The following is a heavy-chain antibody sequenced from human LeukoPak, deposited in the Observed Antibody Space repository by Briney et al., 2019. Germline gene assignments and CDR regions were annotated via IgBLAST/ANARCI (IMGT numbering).Heavy chain of an antibody. V-gene: IGHV3-48*04. CDR2: ISSSGSTI. CDR1: GFAFSSYG. J-gene: IGHJ4*02. CDR3: AKPLFTYYGDYGGYYFDY. Sequence: PGGSLRLSCAASGFAFSSYGMHWVRQAPGKGLEWVSYISSSGSTIYYADSVKGRFTISRDNAKNSLYLQMNSLRAEDTAVYYCAKPLFTYYGDYGGYYFDYWGQGTLVTVSS. D-gene: IGHD4-17*01.